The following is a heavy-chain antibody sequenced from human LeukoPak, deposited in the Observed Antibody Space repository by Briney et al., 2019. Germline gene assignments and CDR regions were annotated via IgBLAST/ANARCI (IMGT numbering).Heavy chain of an antibody. CDR1: GCTFTGYY. Sequence: ASVKVSCKASGCTFTGYYMHWVRQAPGQGLEWMGRINPNSGGTNYAQKFQGRVTMTRDTSISTAYMELSRLRSDDTAVYYCARVNSVIFGVVSDNWFDPWGQGTLVTVSS. CDR2: INPNSGGT. V-gene: IGHV1-2*06. CDR3: ARVNSVIFGVVSDNWFDP. J-gene: IGHJ5*02. D-gene: IGHD3-3*01.